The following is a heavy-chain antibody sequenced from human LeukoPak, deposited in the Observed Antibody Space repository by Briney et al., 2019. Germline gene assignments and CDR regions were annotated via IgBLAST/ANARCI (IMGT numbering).Heavy chain of an antibody. D-gene: IGHD6-6*01. CDR2: IYYSGST. V-gene: IGHV4-59*01. CDR1: GGSISNYY. J-gene: IGHJ2*01. CDR3: ARRTDSGSWYFDL. Sequence: SETLSLTCTVSGGSISNYYWSWIRQPPGMGLEWIGNIYYSGSTNYNPSLKSRVTISVETSKNQFSLKLSSVTAADAAVYYCARRTDSGSWYFDLWGRGTLVTVSS.